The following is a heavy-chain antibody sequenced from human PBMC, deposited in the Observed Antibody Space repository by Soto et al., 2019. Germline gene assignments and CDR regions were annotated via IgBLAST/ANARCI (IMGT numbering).Heavy chain of an antibody. J-gene: IGHJ6*02. Sequence: VPPGGSLRLSCAASGCTFSDHYMDWVRQAPGEGLEWSGRTRNKANSYTTEYAASVKGRFTISRDDSKNSLYLQMNSLKTEDTAVYYCARLLTLLGSGMDVRCPGTTGT. CDR2: TRNKANSYTT. CDR3: ARLLTLLGSGMDV. D-gene: IGHD3-10*01. V-gene: IGHV3-72*01. CDR1: GCTFSDHY.